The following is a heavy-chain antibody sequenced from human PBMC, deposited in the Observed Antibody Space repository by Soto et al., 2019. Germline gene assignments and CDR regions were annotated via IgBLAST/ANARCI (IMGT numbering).Heavy chain of an antibody. J-gene: IGHJ4*02. Sequence: EVQLVESGGGLVQPGGSLRLSCAASGFTFSSYDMHWVRQVTGKGLEWVSAIGAAGDTYYPDSVKGRFTISRESAKNSLYLQMKSRRAEATAAYECESGGWGSGGDEGESRIDYWGQGTLVTVSS. V-gene: IGHV3-13*01. CDR1: GFTFSSYD. CDR2: IGAAGDT. CDR3: ESGGWGSGGDEGESRIDY. D-gene: IGHD2-21*02.